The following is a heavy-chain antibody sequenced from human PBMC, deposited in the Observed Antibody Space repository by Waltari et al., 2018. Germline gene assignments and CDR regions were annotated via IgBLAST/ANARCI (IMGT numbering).Heavy chain of an antibody. V-gene: IGHV3-33*01. D-gene: IGHD4-17*01. CDR1: GFTFSSYG. CDR3: ARETTVTTRFYYYGMDV. CDR2: IWYDGSNK. J-gene: IGHJ6*02. Sequence: QVQLVESGGGVVQPGRSLRLSCAASGFTFSSYGMHWVRQAPGKGLEWVAVIWYDGSNKYYADSVKGRFTISRDNSKNTLYLQMNSLRAEDTAVYYCARETTVTTRFYYYGMDVWGQGTTVTVSS.